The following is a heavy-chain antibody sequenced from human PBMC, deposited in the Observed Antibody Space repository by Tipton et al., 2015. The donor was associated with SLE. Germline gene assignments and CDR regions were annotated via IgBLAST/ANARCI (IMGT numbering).Heavy chain of an antibody. Sequence: SLRLSCAASGFTFSSYGMHWVRQAPGKGLEWVAVISYDGSNKYYADSVKGRFTISRDNSKNTLYLQMNSLRAEDTAVYYCAKLQAAAGPLGYFDYWGQGTLVTVSS. CDR2: ISYDGSNK. V-gene: IGHV3-30*18. CDR3: AKLQAAAGPLGYFDY. CDR1: GFTFSSYG. J-gene: IGHJ4*02. D-gene: IGHD6-13*01.